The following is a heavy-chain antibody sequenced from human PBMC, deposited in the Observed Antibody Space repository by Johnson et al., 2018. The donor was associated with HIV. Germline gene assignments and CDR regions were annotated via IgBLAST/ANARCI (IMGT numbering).Heavy chain of an antibody. CDR3: ANIGETYAFDI. D-gene: IGHD4-17*01. J-gene: IGHJ3*02. CDR1: GFTVSSNY. Sequence: MQLVESGGGLVQPGGSLRLSCAASGFTVSSNYMSWVRQAPGKGLEWVANIKQDGSEKYFVDSVKGRFTISRDNAKNSLYLQMNSLRAEDTAVYYCANIGETYAFDIWGQGTMVIVSS. V-gene: IGHV3-7*01. CDR2: IKQDGSEK.